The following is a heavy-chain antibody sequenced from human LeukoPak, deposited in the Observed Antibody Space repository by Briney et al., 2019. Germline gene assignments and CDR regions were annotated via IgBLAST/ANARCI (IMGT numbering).Heavy chain of an antibody. V-gene: IGHV3-9*01. CDR1: GFTFDDYA. D-gene: IGHD6-19*01. Sequence: GGSLRLSCAASGFTFDDYAMHWVRHAPGKGLEWVSGISWNSGSIGYADSVKGRFTISRDNAKNSLYLQMNSLRAEDTAVYYCARDAEYSSGPFDYWGQGTLVTASS. CDR2: ISWNSGSI. CDR3: ARDAEYSSGPFDY. J-gene: IGHJ4*02.